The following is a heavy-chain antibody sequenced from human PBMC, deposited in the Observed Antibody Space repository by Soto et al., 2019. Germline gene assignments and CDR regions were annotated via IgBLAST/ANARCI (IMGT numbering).Heavy chain of an antibody. CDR3: ARRYCSSTSCYLHWFDP. CDR2: ISTYNGDT. J-gene: IGHJ5*02. D-gene: IGHD2-2*01. V-gene: IGHV1-18*01. CDR1: GYTVTSYG. Sequence: QVQLVQSGAEVKKPGASVKVSCKASGYTVTSYGISWVRQAPGHGLEWVGWISTYNGDTNCAQKFQGRVTMTTDTSTSTAYMELRSLRSDDTAVYFCARRYCSSTSCYLHWFDPWGQGTLVTVSS.